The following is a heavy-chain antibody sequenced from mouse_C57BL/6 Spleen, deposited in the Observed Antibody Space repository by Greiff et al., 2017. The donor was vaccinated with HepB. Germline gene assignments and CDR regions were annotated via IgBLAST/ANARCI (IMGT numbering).Heavy chain of an antibody. CDR3: AREGRVYGNYGWYFDV. Sequence: DVQLQESGPGLVKPSQSLSLTCSVTGYSITSGYYWNWIRQFPGNKLEWMGYISYDGSNNYNPSLKNRISITRDTSKNQIFLKLNSVTTEDTATYYCAREGRVYGNYGWYFDVWGTGTTVTVSS. V-gene: IGHV3-6*01. CDR2: ISYDGSN. J-gene: IGHJ1*03. CDR1: GYSITSGYY. D-gene: IGHD2-1*01.